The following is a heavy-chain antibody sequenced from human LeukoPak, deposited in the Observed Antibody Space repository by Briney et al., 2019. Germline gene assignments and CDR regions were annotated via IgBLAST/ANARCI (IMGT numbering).Heavy chain of an antibody. Sequence: ASVKVSCKASGYTFTDYYIHWVRQAPGQGLEWMAWINPNSGGTSSAQRFQGRVTMTRDTSISTAYMELSRLQSDDTAIYYCARGRYSGNYVDYWGQGTLVTVSS. CDR2: INPNSGGT. D-gene: IGHD5-12*01. CDR1: GYTFTDYY. V-gene: IGHV1-2*02. J-gene: IGHJ4*02. CDR3: ARGRYSGNYVDY.